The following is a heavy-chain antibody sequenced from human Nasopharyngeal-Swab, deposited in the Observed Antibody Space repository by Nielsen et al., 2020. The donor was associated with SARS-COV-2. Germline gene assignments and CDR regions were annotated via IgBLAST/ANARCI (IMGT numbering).Heavy chain of an antibody. D-gene: IGHD3-3*02. Sequence: GESLKISCAASGFTFSNYEMNWVRQAPGKGLEWVSYIGGGGSPKYYADSVKGRFTISRDNARKSLYLQMDSLRGEDTGVYYCAGRGISVSGDYYYYMDVWGKGTPVTVSS. J-gene: IGHJ6*03. V-gene: IGHV3-48*03. CDR2: IGGGGSPK. CDR3: AGRGISVSGDYYYYMDV. CDR1: GFTFSNYE.